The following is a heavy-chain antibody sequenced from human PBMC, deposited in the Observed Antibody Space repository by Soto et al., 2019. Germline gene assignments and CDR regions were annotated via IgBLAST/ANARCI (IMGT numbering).Heavy chain of an antibody. J-gene: IGHJ5*02. D-gene: IGHD1-1*01. CDR3: ARDLTISSTDGPLDP. CDR1: GGSMSRYY. Sequence: AETLSLTCTVSGGSMSRYYWTLIRQPPGKGLERIGKIHYTGSTNYNPSLKSRVTILLGTSTSQFTLKVSSVTAADTAVYYCARDLTISSTDGPLDPWGHGTLVTVSS. V-gene: IGHV4-59*01. CDR2: IHYTGST.